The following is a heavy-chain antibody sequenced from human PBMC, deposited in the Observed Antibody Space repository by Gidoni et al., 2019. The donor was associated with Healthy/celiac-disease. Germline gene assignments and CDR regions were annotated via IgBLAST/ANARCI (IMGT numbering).Heavy chain of an antibody. CDR3: AKDGVPAATHGYYYYMDV. CDR1: GFTFRSYA. J-gene: IGHJ6*03. CDR2: ISGSGVST. V-gene: IGHV3-23*01. D-gene: IGHD2-2*01. Sequence: EVQLLESGGGLVQTGGSLRLSCAASGFTFRSYAMSWVRQAPGKGLEWVSAISGSGVSTYYADSVKGRFTISRDNSKNTLYLQMNSLRAEDTAVYYCAKDGVPAATHGYYYYMDVWGKGTTVTVSS.